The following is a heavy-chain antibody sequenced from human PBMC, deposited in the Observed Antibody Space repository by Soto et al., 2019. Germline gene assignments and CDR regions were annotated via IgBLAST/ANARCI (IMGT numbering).Heavy chain of an antibody. J-gene: IGHJ6*02. CDR2: ISYDGSNK. CDR1: GFTFSSYA. V-gene: IGHV3-30-3*01. Sequence: PGGSLRLSCEASGFTFSSYAMHWVRQAPGKGLEWVAVISYDGSNKCYADSVKGRFTISRDNSKNTLYLQMNSLRAEDTAVYYCANGYCSGGSCLRLYYYYGMDVWGQGTTVTVSS. CDR3: ANGYCSGGSCLRLYYYYGMDV. D-gene: IGHD2-15*01.